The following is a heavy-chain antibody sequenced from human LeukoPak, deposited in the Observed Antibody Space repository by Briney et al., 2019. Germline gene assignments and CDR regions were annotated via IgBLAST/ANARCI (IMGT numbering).Heavy chain of an antibody. V-gene: IGHV3-7*04. Sequence: PGGSLRLSCAASGFTFSSYWMSCVRQAPGKGLEWVANIKQDGSEKYYVDSVKGRFTISRDNAKNSLYLQMSSLRAEDTAVYYCARGNWFGARGNSDFDCWGQGTLVTVSS. CDR1: GFTFSSYW. J-gene: IGHJ4*02. CDR2: IKQDGSEK. CDR3: ARGNWFGARGNSDFDC. D-gene: IGHD4-23*01.